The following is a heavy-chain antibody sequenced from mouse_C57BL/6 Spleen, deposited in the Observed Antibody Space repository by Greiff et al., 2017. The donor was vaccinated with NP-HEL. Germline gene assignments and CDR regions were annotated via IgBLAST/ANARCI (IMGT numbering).Heavy chain of an antibody. CDR2: ISDGGSYT. J-gene: IGHJ3*01. CDR3: AREGDYDEGAWFAY. CDR1: GFTFSSYA. Sequence: EVQVVESGGGLVKPGGSLKLSCAASGFTFSSYAMSWVRQTPEKRLEWVATISDGGSYTYYPDNVKGRFTISRDNAKNNLYLQMSHLKSEDTAMYYCAREGDYDEGAWFAYWGQGTLVTVSA. D-gene: IGHD2-4*01. V-gene: IGHV5-4*01.